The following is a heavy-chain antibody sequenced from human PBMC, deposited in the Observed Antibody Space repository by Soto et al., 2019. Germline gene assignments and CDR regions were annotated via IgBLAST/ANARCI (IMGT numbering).Heavy chain of an antibody. CDR3: ALEAAGRGGGGYDY. CDR1: GFSLSNARMG. D-gene: IGHD6-13*01. V-gene: IGHV2-26*01. CDR2: IFSNDEK. Sequence: QVTLKESGPVLVKPTETLTLTCTVSGFSLSNARMGVSWIRQPPGKALEWLAHIFSNDEKSYSTSLKSRLTISKDTSKSQVVLTITNMDPVDTATFYCALEAAGRGGGGYDYWGQGTLVTVSS. J-gene: IGHJ4*02.